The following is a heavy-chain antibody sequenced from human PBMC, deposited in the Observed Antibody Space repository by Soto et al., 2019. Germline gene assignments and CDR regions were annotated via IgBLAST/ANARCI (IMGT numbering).Heavy chain of an antibody. D-gene: IGHD6-25*01. CDR1: GFTFTSYT. CDR2: INETGDHI. V-gene: IGHV3-21*01. J-gene: IGHJ6*02. Sequence: PGGSLRLSCVASGFTFTSYTMNWVRQAPGKGLEWVAFINETGDHIYYANSLKGRFTISRDNAKNSLYLHMNSLRVEDTAVYYCARSRAAEFWGQGTTVTVSS. CDR3: ARSRAAEF.